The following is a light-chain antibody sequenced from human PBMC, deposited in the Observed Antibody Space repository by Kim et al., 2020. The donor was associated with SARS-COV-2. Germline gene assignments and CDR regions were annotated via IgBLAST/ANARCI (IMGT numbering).Light chain of an antibody. CDR1: SSDVGSYNL. CDR2: EVT. CDR3: CSYAGSNTWV. V-gene: IGLV2-23*02. Sequence: GQSITISCTGTSSDVGSYNLVSWYLQHPGKAPKLIIFEVTQRPSGFSDRFSGSKSGNTASLTISGLQVEDEADYYCCSYAGSNTWVFGGGTKLTVL. J-gene: IGLJ3*02.